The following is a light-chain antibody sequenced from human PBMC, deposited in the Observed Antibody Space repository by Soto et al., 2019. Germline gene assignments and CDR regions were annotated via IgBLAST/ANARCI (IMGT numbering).Light chain of an antibody. J-gene: IGLJ1*01. Sequence: SGLTQPASVSESPGQAITISCSGTSSDICSYNHVAWYQQFPGKSPKLMIYAVSDRPPGVSDRFSGSKSGITASLTISGLQTEDEADYYCISYTDRQPYLFETGTKSPS. CDR3: ISYTDRQPYL. CDR2: AVS. V-gene: IGLV2-14*03. CDR1: SSDICSYNH.